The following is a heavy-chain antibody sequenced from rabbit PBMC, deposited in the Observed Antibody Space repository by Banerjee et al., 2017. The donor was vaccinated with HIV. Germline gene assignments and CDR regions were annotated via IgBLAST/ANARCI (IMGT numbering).Heavy chain of an antibody. CDR1: GFDFSSYYM. D-gene: IGHD4-1*01. J-gene: IGHJ4*01. Sequence: QEQLEESGGGLVTPGRTLTLSCTASGFDFSSYYMSWVRQAPGKGLEWIACINTSSGNTVYATWAKGRFTISRTSSTTVALQMTSLTAADTATYFCARDLAGVIGWNFGLWGPGTLVTVS. CDR2: INTSSGNT. V-gene: IGHV1S45*01. CDR3: ARDLAGVIGWNFGL.